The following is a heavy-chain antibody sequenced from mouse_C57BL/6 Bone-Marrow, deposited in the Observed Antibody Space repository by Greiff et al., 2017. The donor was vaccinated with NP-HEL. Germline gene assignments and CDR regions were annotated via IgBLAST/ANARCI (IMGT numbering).Heavy chain of an antibody. CDR2: INPNNGGT. J-gene: IGHJ2*01. Sequence: VQLQQSGPELVKPGASVKISCKASGYTFTDYYMNWVKQSHGKSLEWIGDINPNNGGTSYTQKFKGKATLTVDKSSSTAYMELRSLTSEDSAVDYCARWRYYGSSYDWGQGTTLTVSS. CDR1: GYTFTDYY. CDR3: ARWRYYGSSYD. V-gene: IGHV1-26*01. D-gene: IGHD1-1*01.